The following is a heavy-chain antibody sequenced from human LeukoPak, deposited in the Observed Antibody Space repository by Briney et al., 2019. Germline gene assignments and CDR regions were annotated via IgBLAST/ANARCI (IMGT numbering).Heavy chain of an antibody. CDR3: ARGTYYYDSSGYVGAFDI. D-gene: IGHD3-22*01. V-gene: IGHV1-8*01. J-gene: IGHJ3*02. CDR2: MNPNSGNT. Sequence: EASVKVSCKASGYTFTSYDINWVRQATGQGLEWMGWMNPNSGNTGYAQKFQGRVTMTRNTSISTAYMELSSLRSEDMAVYYCARGTYYYDSSGYVGAFDIWGQGTMVTVSS. CDR1: GYTFTSYD.